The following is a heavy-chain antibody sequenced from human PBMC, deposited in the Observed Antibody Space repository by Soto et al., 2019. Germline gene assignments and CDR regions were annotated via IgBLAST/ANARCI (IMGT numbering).Heavy chain of an antibody. V-gene: IGHV1-18*01. J-gene: IGHJ5*02. CDR2: ISAYNGNT. CDR3: ARDPGYCSGGSCYSGLFLA. D-gene: IGHD2-15*01. Sequence: QVQLVQSGAEVKKPGASVKVSCKASGYTFTSYGISWVRQAPGQGLEWMGWISAYNGNTNYAQQLQGRVTMTTDTTTSTAYMELSSLRSDDTTVYYCARDPGYCSGGSCYSGLFLAWGQGTLVTVSS. CDR1: GYTFTSYG.